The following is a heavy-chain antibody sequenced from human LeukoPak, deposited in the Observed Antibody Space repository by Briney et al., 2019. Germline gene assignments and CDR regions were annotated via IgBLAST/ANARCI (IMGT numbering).Heavy chain of an antibody. CDR3: TRGGYYDSSGYYYNSYYYMDV. CDR2: IWYDGSNK. J-gene: IGHJ6*03. CDR1: GFTFSSYG. Sequence: GGSLRLSCTTSGFTFSSYGMHWVRQAPGKGLEWVAVIWYDGSNKYYANSVKGRFTISRDNSKNTLYLQMNSLRAEDTAVYYCTRGGYYDSSGYYYNSYYYMDVWGKGTTVTVSS. V-gene: IGHV3-33*01. D-gene: IGHD3-22*01.